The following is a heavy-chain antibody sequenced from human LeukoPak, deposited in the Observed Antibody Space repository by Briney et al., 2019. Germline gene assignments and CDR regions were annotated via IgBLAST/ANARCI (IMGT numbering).Heavy chain of an antibody. CDR1: GFTVSSNY. CDR3: ARDASGYGDYGLDY. D-gene: IGHD4-17*01. J-gene: IGHJ4*02. CDR2: IYSGGST. Sequence: GGSLRLSCAASGFTVSSNYVSWVRQAPGKGLEWVSVIYSGGSTYYADSVKGRFTISRHNSKNTLYLQMNSLRAEDTAVYYCARDASGYGDYGLDYWGQGTLVTVSS. V-gene: IGHV3-53*04.